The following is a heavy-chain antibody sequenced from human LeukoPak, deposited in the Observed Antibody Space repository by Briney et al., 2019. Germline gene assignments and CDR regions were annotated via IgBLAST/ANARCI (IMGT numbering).Heavy chain of an antibody. CDR2: ISIDGITT. J-gene: IGHJ4*02. V-gene: IGHV3-74*01. Sequence: PGGSLRLSCAVSGFSSSSNWMHWDRQPPGKGLVWVSRISIDGITTHYADSVKGRFTISRDNAKNTLYLQMNSLRAEDTAVYYCARDQGGREYSSGWYGLDYWGQGTLVTVSS. CDR1: GFSSSSNW. D-gene: IGHD6-19*01. CDR3: ARDQGGREYSSGWYGLDY.